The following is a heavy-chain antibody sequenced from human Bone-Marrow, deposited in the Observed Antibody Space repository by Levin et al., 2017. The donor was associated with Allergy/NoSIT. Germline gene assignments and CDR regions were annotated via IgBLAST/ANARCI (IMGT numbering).Heavy chain of an antibody. CDR3: ARAHSSLSHRYYFDY. J-gene: IGHJ4*02. D-gene: IGHD3-16*02. Sequence: SQTLSLTCTVSGGSISSSSYYWGWIRQPPGTGLEWIGSIYYSGSTYYNPSLKSRVTISVDTSKNQFSLKLSSVTAADTAVYYCARAHSSLSHRYYFDYWGQGTLVTVSS. CDR1: GGSISSSSYY. V-gene: IGHV4-39*07. CDR2: IYYSGST.